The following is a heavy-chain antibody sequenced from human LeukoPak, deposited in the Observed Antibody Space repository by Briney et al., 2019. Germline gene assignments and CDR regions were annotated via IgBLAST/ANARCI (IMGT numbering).Heavy chain of an antibody. CDR3: ARDQYSGSLDY. V-gene: IGHV4-61*02. CDR2: FYSTGST. CDR1: GGSINISAYY. D-gene: IGHD1-26*01. J-gene: IGHJ4*02. Sequence: SETLSLTCTVSGGSINISAYYWGWIRQPAGKGLEWIGRFYSTGSTNYNPSLKSRVTMSVDTSKNQFSLKLSSVTAADTAVYYCARDQYSGSLDYWGQGTLVTVSS.